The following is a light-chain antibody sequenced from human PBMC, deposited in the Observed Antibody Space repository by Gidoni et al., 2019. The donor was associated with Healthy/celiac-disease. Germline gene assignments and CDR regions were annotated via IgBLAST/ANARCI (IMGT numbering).Light chain of an antibody. CDR1: SSHVGGYNY. J-gene: IGLJ2*01. V-gene: IGLV2-8*01. CDR2: EVS. Sequence: QSALTQPPSASRSPAPPVTISCTGTSSHVGGYNYVSLYQQHPGKAPKLMFYEVSKRPSGVPYRFSGSKSGNPASLTVSGLQAEDAADYYCSSYAGSNNLVFGGGTKLTVL. CDR3: SSYAGSNNLV.